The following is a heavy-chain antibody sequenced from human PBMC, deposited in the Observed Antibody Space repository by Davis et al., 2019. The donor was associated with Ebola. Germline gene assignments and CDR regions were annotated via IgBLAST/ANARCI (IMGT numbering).Heavy chain of an antibody. Sequence: GESLKISCAASGFTFSDYYMSWIRQAPGKGLEWVSYISSSGSTIYYADSVKGRFTISRNNAKNSLYLQMNSLRAEDTAVYYCARVAGDGYFDLWGRGTLVTVSS. D-gene: IGHD6-19*01. J-gene: IGHJ2*01. CDR3: ARVAGDGYFDL. CDR2: ISSSGSTI. CDR1: GFTFSDYY. V-gene: IGHV3-11*01.